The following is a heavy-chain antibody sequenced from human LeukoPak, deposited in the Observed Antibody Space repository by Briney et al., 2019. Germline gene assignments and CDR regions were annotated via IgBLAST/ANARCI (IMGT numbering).Heavy chain of an antibody. J-gene: IGHJ4*02. CDR3: ARGSTICSGGSCYSGSHLDY. V-gene: IGHV1-69*01. CDR1: GGTFSSYA. Sequence: SVKVSCKASGGTFSSYAISWVRQAPGQGLEWMGGINPIFGTANYAQKFQGRVTITADESTSTAYMELSSLRSEDTAVYYCARGSTICSGGSCYSGSHLDYWGQGTLVTVAS. D-gene: IGHD2-15*01. CDR2: INPIFGTA.